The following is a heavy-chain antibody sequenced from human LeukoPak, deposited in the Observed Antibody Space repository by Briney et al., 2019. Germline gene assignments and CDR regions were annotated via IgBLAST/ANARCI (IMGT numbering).Heavy chain of an antibody. D-gene: IGHD6-13*01. Sequence: GGSLRLSCAASGFTFGNFAMSWVRQASGKGLEWVSSICGSGGATYYVDSVKGRFTISRDNSKNTLYLQMNSLRAEDTAVYYCAKTPYSSDWYGYWFDPWGQGTLVTVSS. CDR1: GFTFGNFA. J-gene: IGHJ5*02. CDR3: AKTPYSSDWYGYWFDP. V-gene: IGHV3-23*01. CDR2: ICGSGGAT.